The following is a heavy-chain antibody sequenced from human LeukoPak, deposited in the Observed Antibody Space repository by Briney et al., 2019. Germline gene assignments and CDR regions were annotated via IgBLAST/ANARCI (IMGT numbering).Heavy chain of an antibody. CDR1: GFTFSSYA. Sequence: PGGSLRPSCAASGFTFSSYAMSGVRQAQGKGLEGVSAISGSGGSTYYADSVKGRFTISRDNSKNTLYLQMNSLRAEDTAVYYCARHPFIAVADYDLDYWGQGTLVTVSS. CDR3: ARHPFIAVADYDLDY. CDR2: ISGSGGST. D-gene: IGHD6-19*01. V-gene: IGHV3-23*01. J-gene: IGHJ4*02.